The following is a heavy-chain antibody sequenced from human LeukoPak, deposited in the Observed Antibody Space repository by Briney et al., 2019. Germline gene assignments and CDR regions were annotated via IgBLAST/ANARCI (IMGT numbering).Heavy chain of an antibody. CDR2: IYTSGT. CDR1: GGSIISGNHY. D-gene: IGHD6-6*01. CDR3: AREGGIASRPWAFDI. Sequence: PSETLSLTCSVSGGSIISGNHYWSWIRQPAGKGLEWIGRIYTSGTNYNPTLKSRVTMSVDRSQNQFSLKLNSVTAADTAVYYCAREGGIASRPWAFDIWGQGTKVAVSS. V-gene: IGHV4-61*02. J-gene: IGHJ3*02.